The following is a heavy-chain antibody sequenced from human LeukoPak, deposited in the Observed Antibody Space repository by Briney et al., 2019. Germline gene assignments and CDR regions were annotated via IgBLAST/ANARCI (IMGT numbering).Heavy chain of an antibody. CDR3: AKDTGYYDSSGYNFDY. CDR2: ISGSGGST. V-gene: IGHV3-23*01. J-gene: IGHJ4*02. D-gene: IGHD3-22*01. Sequence: GGSLRLYCAASGFTFSSYAMSWVRQAPGKGLEWVSAISGSGGSTYYADSVKGRFTMSRDNSKNTLYLQMNSLRAEDTAVYYCAKDTGYYDSSGYNFDYWGQGTLVTVSS. CDR1: GFTFSSYA.